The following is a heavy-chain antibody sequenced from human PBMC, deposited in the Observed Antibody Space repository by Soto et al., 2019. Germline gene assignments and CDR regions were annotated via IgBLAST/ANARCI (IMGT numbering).Heavy chain of an antibody. CDR1: GGSISSSSYY. CDR2: IYYSGST. CDR3: ARISSTTYYDIWRSHYYGMDV. V-gene: IGHV4-39*01. Sequence: PSETLSLTCTVSGGSISSSSYYWGWIRQPPGKGLEWIGSIYYSGSTYYNPSLKSRVTISVDTSKNQFSLKLSSVTAADTAVYYCARISSTTYYDIWRSHYYGMDVWGQGTTVTVSS. D-gene: IGHD3-3*01. J-gene: IGHJ6*02.